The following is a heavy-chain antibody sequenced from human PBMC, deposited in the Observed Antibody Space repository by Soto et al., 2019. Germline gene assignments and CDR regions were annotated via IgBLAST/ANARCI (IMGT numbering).Heavy chain of an antibody. CDR3: AGTKCSSGVRFDP. D-gene: IGHD6-6*01. J-gene: IGHJ5*02. V-gene: IGHV4-4*07. Sequence: PSETLSLTCTVSGGSISSYYLSWIRQPAGKGLEWIVRIYTSGSTNYNPSLKSRVTMSVDTSKNQFSLKLSSVTAADTAVYYCAGTKCSSGVRFDPWGQGTLVTVSS. CDR2: IYTSGST. CDR1: GGSISSYY.